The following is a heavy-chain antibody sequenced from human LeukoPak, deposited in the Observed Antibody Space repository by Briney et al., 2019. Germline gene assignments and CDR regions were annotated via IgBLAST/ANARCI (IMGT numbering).Heavy chain of an antibody. CDR2: ISSGRSYI. CDR3: ARDGYSSSFYYYYYGMDV. D-gene: IGHD6-13*01. Sequence: GGSLRLSCAASGFTFSSFSMNWVRQAPGKGLEWVSSISSGRSYIYYADSVKGRFTISRDNAKNSLYLQMNSLRAEDTAVYYCARDGYSSSFYYYYYGMDVWGQGTTVTVSS. V-gene: IGHV3-21*01. CDR1: GFTFSSFS. J-gene: IGHJ6*02.